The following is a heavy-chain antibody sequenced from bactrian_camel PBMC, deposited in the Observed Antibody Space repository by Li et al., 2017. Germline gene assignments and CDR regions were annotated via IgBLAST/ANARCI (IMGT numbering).Heavy chain of an antibody. V-gene: IGHV3S54*01. J-gene: IGHJ4*01. Sequence: HVQLVESGGGSVQAGGSLRLSCAASGAASRIECMGWFRQIPGKEREVVASIHTATGKTYYADSVRGRATVSRDGAKNIIALQINGLKPEDTAMYYCVNGLRSIQCGSTFPWWGQGTQVTVS. D-gene: IGHD2*01. CDR3: VNGLRSIQCGSTFPW. CDR2: IHTATGKT. CDR1: GAASRIEC.